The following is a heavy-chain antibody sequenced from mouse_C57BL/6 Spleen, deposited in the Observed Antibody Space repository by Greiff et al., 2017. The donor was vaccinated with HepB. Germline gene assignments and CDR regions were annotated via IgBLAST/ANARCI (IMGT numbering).Heavy chain of an antibody. Sequence: QVQLKQPGAELVKPGASVKLSCKASGYTFTSYWMHWVKQRPGQGLEWIGMIHPNSGSTNYNEKFKSKATLTVDKSSSTAYMQLSSLTSEDSAVYYCARGNWGGFAYWGQGTLVTVSA. V-gene: IGHV1-64*01. J-gene: IGHJ3*01. D-gene: IGHD4-1*01. CDR3: ARGNWGGFAY. CDR1: GYTFTSYW. CDR2: IHPNSGST.